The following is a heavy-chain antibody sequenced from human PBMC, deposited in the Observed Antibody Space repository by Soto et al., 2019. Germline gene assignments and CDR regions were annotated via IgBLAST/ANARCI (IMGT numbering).Heavy chain of an antibody. V-gene: IGHV3-30*18. Sequence: QVQLVESGGGVVQPGRSLRLSCAASGFTFSSYGMHWVRQAPGKGLEWVAVISYDGSNKYYADSVKGRFTISRDNSKNTLYLQMNILRAEDTAVYYCAKDRYYGSGSYSPFDYWGQGTLVTVSS. CDR1: GFTFSSYG. J-gene: IGHJ4*02. CDR3: AKDRYYGSGSYSPFDY. D-gene: IGHD3-10*01. CDR2: ISYDGSNK.